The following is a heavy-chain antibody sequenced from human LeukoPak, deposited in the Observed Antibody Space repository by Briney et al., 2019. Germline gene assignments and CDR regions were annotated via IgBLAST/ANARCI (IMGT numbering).Heavy chain of an antibody. D-gene: IGHD5-12*01. CDR1: GFSFDDHG. CDR3: ARIGGYGIPAY. V-gene: IGHV3-20*04. Sequence: GGSLRLSCAASGFSFDDHGMSWVRQGPGKGLEWVSSINWNGGIIGYADSVKGRFTISRDNAKYPLYLQRNSLRTEDTAFYYCARIGGYGIPAYWGQGTLVTVSP. CDR2: INWNGGII. J-gene: IGHJ4*02.